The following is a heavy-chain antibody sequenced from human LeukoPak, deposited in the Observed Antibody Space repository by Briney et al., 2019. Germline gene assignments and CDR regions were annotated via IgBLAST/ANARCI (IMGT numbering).Heavy chain of an antibody. D-gene: IGHD3-10*01. J-gene: IGHJ3*02. CDR1: GFTFDDYA. Sequence: GGSLRLSCGASGFTFDDYAMYWARQAPGKGLEWVSGISWNSGSTGYADSVKGRFTISRDNAKNSLYLQMNSLRAEDTALYYCAKDKSAMVRGVGDAFDIWGQGTMVTVSS. CDR3: AKDKSAMVRGVGDAFDI. CDR2: ISWNSGST. V-gene: IGHV3-9*01.